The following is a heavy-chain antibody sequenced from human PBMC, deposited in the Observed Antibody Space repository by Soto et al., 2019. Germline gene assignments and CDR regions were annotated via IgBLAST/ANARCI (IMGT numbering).Heavy chain of an antibody. D-gene: IGHD3-9*01. CDR3: ARTYYDILTGQVDAFDI. J-gene: IGHJ3*02. CDR2: IGTAGDT. V-gene: IGHV3-13*01. Sequence: GGSLRLSCAASGFTFSSYDMHWVRQATGKGLEWVSAIGTAGDTYYPGSVKGRFTISRENAKNSLYLQMNSLRAGDTAVYYCARTYYDILTGQVDAFDIWGQGTMVTVSS. CDR1: GFTFSSYD.